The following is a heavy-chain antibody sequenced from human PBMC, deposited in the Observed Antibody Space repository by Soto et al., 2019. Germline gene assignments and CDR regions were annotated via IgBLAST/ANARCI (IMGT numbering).Heavy chain of an antibody. CDR3: ARAGSSLNYYYYYMDV. D-gene: IGHD6-13*01. J-gene: IGHJ6*03. CDR2: TYYRSKWYN. V-gene: IGHV6-1*01. CDR1: GDSVSSNSAA. Sequence: PSQTLSRTCAISGDSVSSNSAAWNWIKQSPSRGLEWLGRTYYRSKWYNDYAVSVKSRITINPDTSKNQFSLQLNSVTPEDTAVYYCARAGSSLNYYYYYMDVWGKGTTVTVSS.